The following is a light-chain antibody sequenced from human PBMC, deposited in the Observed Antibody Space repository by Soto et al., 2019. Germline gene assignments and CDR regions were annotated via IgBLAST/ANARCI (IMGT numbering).Light chain of an antibody. CDR2: LGS. V-gene: IGKV2-28*01. Sequence: DIVMTQSPLSLPVTPGEPASISCRSSQSLLHSNGYNYLDWYLQKPGQSPQLLIYLGSTRASGVRDRFSGSGSGTDFTLKISRVEAEDVGVYYCMQALQTPVAFGQGTKVQIK. CDR1: QSLLHSNGYNY. J-gene: IGKJ1*01. CDR3: MQALQTPVA.